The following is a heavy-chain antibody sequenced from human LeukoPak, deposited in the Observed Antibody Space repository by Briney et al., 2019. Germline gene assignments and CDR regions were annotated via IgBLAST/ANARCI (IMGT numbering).Heavy chain of an antibody. V-gene: IGHV1-2*02. CDR2: INSNSGGT. D-gene: IGHD3-16*01. Sequence: ASVKVSCNASGYTFTDYYMHWARQAPGQGLEWMGWINSNSGGTNYAQKFQGRVTMTRDTSISTAYMELSSLRSDDTAVYYCARVLVPAGGGVVDYWGQGTLVTVSS. J-gene: IGHJ4*02. CDR3: ARVLVPAGGGVVDY. CDR1: GYTFTDYY.